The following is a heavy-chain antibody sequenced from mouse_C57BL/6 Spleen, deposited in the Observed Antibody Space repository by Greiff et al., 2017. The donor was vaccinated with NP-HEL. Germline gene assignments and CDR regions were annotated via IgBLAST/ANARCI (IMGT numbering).Heavy chain of an antibody. CDR2: ISSGGSYT. D-gene: IGHD2-1*01. V-gene: IGHV5-6*01. CDR3: AREGNYVFAY. J-gene: IGHJ3*01. CDR1: GFTFSSYG. Sequence: DVQLQESGGDLVKPGGSLKLSCAASGFTFSSYGMSWVRQTPDKRLEWVATISSGGSYTYYPDSVKGRFTISRDNAKNTLYLQMSSLKSEDTAMYYCAREGNYVFAYWGQGTLVTVSA.